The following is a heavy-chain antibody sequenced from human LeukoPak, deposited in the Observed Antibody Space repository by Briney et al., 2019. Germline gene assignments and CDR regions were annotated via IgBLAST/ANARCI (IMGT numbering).Heavy chain of an antibody. CDR3: ARDRGCFDP. CDR1: RLIVSSNY. D-gene: IGHD3-10*01. V-gene: IGHV3-66*01. CDR2: IYSGGKT. J-gene: IGHJ5*02. Sequence: GGSLRLSCAASRLIVSSNYMAWVRQAPGKGLEWVSVIYSGGKTYYADSVKGRFTISRDNSKNTLYLQMNSLRAEDTAVYYCARDRGCFDPWGLGTLVTVSS.